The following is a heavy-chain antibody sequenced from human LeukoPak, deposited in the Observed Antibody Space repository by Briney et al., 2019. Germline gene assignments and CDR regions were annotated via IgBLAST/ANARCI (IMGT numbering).Heavy chain of an antibody. CDR2: ISGSGGST. CDR1: GFTFSSYA. V-gene: IGHV3-23*01. D-gene: IGHD3-3*01. CDR3: AKDRDYDFWSGYQ. J-gene: IGHJ4*02. Sequence: GGSLRLSCAASGFTFSSYAMSWVRQAPGKRLEWVSAISGSGGSTYYADSVKGRFTISRDNSKNTLYLQMNSLRAEDTAVYYCAKDRDYDFWSGYQWGQGTLVTVSS.